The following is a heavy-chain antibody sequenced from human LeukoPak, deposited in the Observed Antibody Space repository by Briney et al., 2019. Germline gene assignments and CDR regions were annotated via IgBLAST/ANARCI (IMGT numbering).Heavy chain of an antibody. CDR2: IYSGGST. CDR3: ARNYYDSSAYYYFDY. V-gene: IGHV3-53*01. D-gene: IGHD3-22*01. CDR1: GFTVSSNY. Sequence: GGSLRLSCAASGFTVSSNYMNWVRQAPGKGLEWVSVIYSGGSTFYADSVEGRFTISRDNSKNTLYLQMNSLRAEDTAVYYCARNYYDSSAYYYFDYWGQGTLVTVSS. J-gene: IGHJ4*02.